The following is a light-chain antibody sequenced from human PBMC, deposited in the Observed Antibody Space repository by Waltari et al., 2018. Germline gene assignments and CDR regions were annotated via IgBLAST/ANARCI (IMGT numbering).Light chain of an antibody. Sequence: QSALTQPASVSGSPGQSITISCTGTSSDVGSYDLVSWYQQHPGKAPKLMMYQVYTRPSGVSNRFSGSKSGNTASRTISGLQAEDEADYYCCSYAGSSTFTFGGGTKLTVL. CDR3: CSYAGSSTFT. J-gene: IGLJ2*01. V-gene: IGLV2-23*02. CDR1: SSDVGSYDL. CDR2: QVY.